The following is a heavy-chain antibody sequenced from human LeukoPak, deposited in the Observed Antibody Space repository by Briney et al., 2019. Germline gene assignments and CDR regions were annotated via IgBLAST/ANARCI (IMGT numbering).Heavy chain of an antibody. CDR2: ISSSGSTI. CDR1: GFTFSSYE. J-gene: IGHJ4*02. Sequence: GGSLRLSCAASGFTFSSYEMNWVRQAPGKGLEWVSYISSSGSTIYYADSVKGRFTISRDNAKNSLYLQMNSLRAEDTAIYYCARPQIVVGYFDYWGQGTLVTVSS. D-gene: IGHD3-22*01. V-gene: IGHV3-48*03. CDR3: ARPQIVVGYFDY.